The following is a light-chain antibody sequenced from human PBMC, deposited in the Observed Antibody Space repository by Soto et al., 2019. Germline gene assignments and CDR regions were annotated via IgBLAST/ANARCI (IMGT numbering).Light chain of an antibody. V-gene: IGLV2-14*01. CDR3: SSYTTSTTLV. CDR2: EVS. Sequence: QYVLTQPASVSGSPGQSMTISCTGTSSDVGGYNYVSWYQQHPGRAPKLMIYEVSNRPSGVSNRFSGSKSGNTASLTISGLQIEDEADYYCSSYTTSTTLVFGTGTKVTVL. J-gene: IGLJ1*01. CDR1: SSDVGGYNY.